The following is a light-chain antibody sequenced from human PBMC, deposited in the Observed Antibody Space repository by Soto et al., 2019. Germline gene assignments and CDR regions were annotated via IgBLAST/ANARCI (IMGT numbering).Light chain of an antibody. V-gene: IGLV1-40*01. CDR2: GNT. CDR1: RSNIGADYE. CDR3: QSYDNSLSGSYV. J-gene: IGLJ1*01. Sequence: QSVLTQPPSVSGAPGQRVTISCTGSRSNIGADYEVHWYQQLPGTAPKLLIYGNTNRPSGVPDRFSGSKSGASASLAITGLQAEDEADYYCQSYDNSLSGSYVFGTGTKLTVL.